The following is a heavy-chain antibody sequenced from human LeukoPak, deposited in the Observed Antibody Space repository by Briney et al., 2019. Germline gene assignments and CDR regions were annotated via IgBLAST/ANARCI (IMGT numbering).Heavy chain of an antibody. D-gene: IGHD4-23*01. CDR2: ISYDGSNK. V-gene: IGHV3-30*03. Sequence: TGGSLRLSCAASGFTFSSYGMHWVRQAPGKGLEWVAVISYDGSNKYYADSVKGRFTISRDNSKNTLYLQMNSLRAEDTAVYYCAREGGSDYGGNSLGAFDIWGQGTMVTASS. J-gene: IGHJ3*02. CDR1: GFTFSSYG. CDR3: AREGGSDYGGNSLGAFDI.